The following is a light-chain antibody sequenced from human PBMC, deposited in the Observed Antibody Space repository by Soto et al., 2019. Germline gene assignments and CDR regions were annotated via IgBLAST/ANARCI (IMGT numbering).Light chain of an antibody. CDR1: QSVSSY. V-gene: IGKV3-11*01. CDR3: QQRSNWPPVT. J-gene: IGKJ2*01. CDR2: DAS. Sequence: EIVLTQSPATLSLSPGERATLSCRASQSVSSYLAWYQQKPGQAPRLLIYDASNRATGIPARFSGSGSGTDFTPTISSLAAEDFAVYYYQQRSNWPPVTFGQGTKLEIK.